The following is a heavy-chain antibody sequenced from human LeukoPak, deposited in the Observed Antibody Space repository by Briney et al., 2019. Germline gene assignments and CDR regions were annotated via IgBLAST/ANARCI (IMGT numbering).Heavy chain of an antibody. CDR3: ARDGAPYYDDSSGYYSSGVDY. CDR2: INPNSGGT. Sequence: ASVKVSCKASGYTFTGYYMHWVRQAPGQGLEWMGWINPNSGGTNYAQKFQGRVTMTRDTSISTAYMELSRLRSDDTAVYYCARDGAPYYDDSSGYYSSGVDYWGQGTLVTVSS. D-gene: IGHD3-22*01. V-gene: IGHV1-2*02. CDR1: GYTFTGYY. J-gene: IGHJ4*02.